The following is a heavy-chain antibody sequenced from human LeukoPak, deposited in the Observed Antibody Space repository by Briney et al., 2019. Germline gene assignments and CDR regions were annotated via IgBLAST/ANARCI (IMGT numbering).Heavy chain of an antibody. V-gene: IGHV3-48*01. Sequence: GGSLRLSCAASGFTFSSYSMNWVRQAPGKGLEWVSYISSSSSTIYYADSVKGRFTISRDNAKNSLYLQMNSLRAEDTAVYYCARDRREEWLRMASDAFDIWGQGTMVTVSS. CDR3: ARDRREEWLRMASDAFDI. CDR1: GFTFSSYS. CDR2: ISSSSSTI. D-gene: IGHD5-12*01. J-gene: IGHJ3*02.